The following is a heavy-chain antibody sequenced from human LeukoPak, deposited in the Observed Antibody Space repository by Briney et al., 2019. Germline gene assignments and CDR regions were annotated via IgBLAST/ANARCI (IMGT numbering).Heavy chain of an antibody. D-gene: IGHD3-10*01. Sequence: GGSLRLSCAASGFTFSNYAMSWVRQAPGKGLEWVSAISEGGGSTYYADSVKGRFTISRDNSKSTLYIQMNSLRAEDTAVYYCARAKPKNMVRGLIMRRESRYYFDYWGQGTLVTVSS. CDR1: GFTFSNYA. CDR2: ISEGGGST. J-gene: IGHJ4*02. CDR3: ARAKPKNMVRGLIMRRESRYYFDY. V-gene: IGHV3-23*01.